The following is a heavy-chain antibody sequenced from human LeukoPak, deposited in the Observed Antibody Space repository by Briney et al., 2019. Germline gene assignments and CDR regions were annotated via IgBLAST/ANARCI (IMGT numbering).Heavy chain of an antibody. D-gene: IGHD2-2*01. Sequence: GGSLRLSCAASGFTFSSYAMSWVRQAPGKGLEWVSAISGSGGSTYYADSVKGRFTISRDNSKNTLYLQMNSLRAEDTAVYYCAKSDSFIVVVPAHYWGQGTLVTVSS. V-gene: IGHV3-23*01. CDR1: GFTFSSYA. J-gene: IGHJ4*02. CDR3: AKSDSFIVVVPAHY. CDR2: ISGSGGST.